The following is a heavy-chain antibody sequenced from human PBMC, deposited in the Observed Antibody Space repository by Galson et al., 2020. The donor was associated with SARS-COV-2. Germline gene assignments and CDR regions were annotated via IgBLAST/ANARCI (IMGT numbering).Heavy chain of an antibody. D-gene: IGHD5-12*01. Sequence: GGSLRLSCASVFSVSPYYMSWVRRAPGKGLDWVALMYSDGPTHSADIVNRRFTISRDNSKNTLFLQMNSLRVDDTAIYYCAADPYGGSIGGWGQGTLVTVTS. CDR1: VFSVSPYY. CDR3: AADPYGGSIGG. J-gene: IGHJ4*02. CDR2: MYSDGPT. V-gene: IGHV3-53*01.